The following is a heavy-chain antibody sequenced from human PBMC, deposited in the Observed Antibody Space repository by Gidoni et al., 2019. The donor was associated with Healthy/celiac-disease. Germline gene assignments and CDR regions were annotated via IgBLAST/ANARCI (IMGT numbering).Heavy chain of an antibody. J-gene: IGHJ4*02. CDR3: ARFDEALDY. D-gene: IGHD3-9*01. Sequence: QVQLVPSGADVKKPGSSVKVSCKASGYTFTSYGISWVRQAPGQGIEWMGWISAYNGNTNYAQKRKGRVTMTTDTSKSTAYMELRSLRSDDTAVYYCARFDEALDYWGQGTLVTVSS. V-gene: IGHV1-18*01. CDR2: ISAYNGNT. CDR1: GYTFTSYG.